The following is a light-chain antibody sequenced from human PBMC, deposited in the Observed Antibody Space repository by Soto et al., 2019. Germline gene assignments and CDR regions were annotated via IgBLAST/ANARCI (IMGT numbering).Light chain of an antibody. J-gene: IGKJ1*01. Sequence: EIVLTQSPGTLSLSPGERATLSCRASQSVNSNYLAWYQQKPGQGPRVLMYGASSRATGIPDRFSGSGSGTDFTRIISRLEPEDFAVYYCQQYDHSPRTFGQGTKVEIK. CDR1: QSVNSNY. CDR3: QQYDHSPRT. CDR2: GAS. V-gene: IGKV3-20*01.